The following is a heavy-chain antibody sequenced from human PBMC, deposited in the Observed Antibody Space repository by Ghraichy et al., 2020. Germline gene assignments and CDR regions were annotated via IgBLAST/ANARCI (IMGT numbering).Heavy chain of an antibody. Sequence: GESLNISCAASGFTFSSYAMSWVRQAPGKGLEWVSTISGSGISTYYADSVKGRFTISRDNSKNTLYLQMNSLRAEDTAVYYCAKDFYSSGYYSTEHHAFDIWGQETMVTVSS. CDR3: AKDFYSSGYYSTEHHAFDI. D-gene: IGHD3-22*01. CDR2: ISGSGIST. J-gene: IGHJ3*02. V-gene: IGHV3-23*01. CDR1: GFTFSSYA.